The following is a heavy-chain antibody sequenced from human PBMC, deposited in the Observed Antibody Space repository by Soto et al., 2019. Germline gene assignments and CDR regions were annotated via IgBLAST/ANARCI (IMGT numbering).Heavy chain of an antibody. CDR2: MNPNSGNT. D-gene: IGHD3-3*01. CDR3: ARGTYYDFWSGYLGGSGWFDP. Sequence: QVQLVQSGAEVKKPGASVKVSCKASGYTFTSYDINWVRQATGQGLEWMGWMNPNSGNTGYAQKYQGRVTITRNTSISTAYMELSSLRSEDTAVYYCARGTYYDFWSGYLGGSGWFDPWGQGTLVTVSS. V-gene: IGHV1-8*01. J-gene: IGHJ5*02. CDR1: GYTFTSYD.